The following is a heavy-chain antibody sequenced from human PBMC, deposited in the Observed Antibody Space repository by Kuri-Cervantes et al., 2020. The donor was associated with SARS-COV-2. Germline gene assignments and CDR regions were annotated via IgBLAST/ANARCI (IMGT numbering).Heavy chain of an antibody. V-gene: IGHV4-61*01. CDR1: GGFVNSGSYY. Sequence: ESLKISCTVSGGFVNSGSYYWRWIRQPPGKGLEWIGDIFYSGRTNYNPSLKSRITMSVDTSKDQFSLKFTSVTAADTAVYYCARDGDGYNSHFDHWGQGTLVTVSS. CDR2: IFYSGRT. J-gene: IGHJ4*02. CDR3: ARDGDGYNSHFDH. D-gene: IGHD5-24*01.